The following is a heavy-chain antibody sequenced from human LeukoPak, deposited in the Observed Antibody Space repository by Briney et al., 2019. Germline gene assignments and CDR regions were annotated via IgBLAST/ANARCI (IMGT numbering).Heavy chain of an antibody. CDR2: ISYDGSNK. D-gene: IGHD4-23*01. CDR1: GFTFSSYA. J-gene: IGHJ3*02. V-gene: IGHV3-30*04. CDR3: ARDQTTVVTVVAFDI. Sequence: SGGSLRLSCAASGFTFSSYAMHWVRQAPGKGLEWVAVISYDGSNKYYADSVKGRFTISRDNSKNTLYLQMNSLRAEDTAVYYCARDQTTVVTVVAFDIWGQGTMVTVSS.